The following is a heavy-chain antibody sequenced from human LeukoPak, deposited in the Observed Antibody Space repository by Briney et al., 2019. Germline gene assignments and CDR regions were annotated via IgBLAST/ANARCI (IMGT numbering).Heavy chain of an antibody. J-gene: IGHJ4*02. CDR3: ARVIAAAGTIY. CDR2: IWYDGSNK. Sequence: SGRSLRLSCAASGFTFSSYGMHWVRQAPGKGLEWVAVIWYDGSNKYYADSVKGRFTISRDNSKNTLYLQMNSLRAEDTAVYYCARVIAAAGTIYWGQGTLVTVSS. CDR1: GFTFSSYG. D-gene: IGHD6-13*01. V-gene: IGHV3-33*01.